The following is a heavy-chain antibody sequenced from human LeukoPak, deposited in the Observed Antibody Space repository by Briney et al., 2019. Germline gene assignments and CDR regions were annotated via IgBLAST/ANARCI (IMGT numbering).Heavy chain of an antibody. Sequence: GGSLRLSCAASGFTFSSYSMNWVRQAPGKGLEWVSSISSSSSYIYYADSVKGRFTISRDNAKNSLYLQMNSLRAEDTAVYYCAREGKWELPFFDYWGQGTLVTVSS. CDR3: AREGKWELPFFDY. CDR2: ISSSSSYI. J-gene: IGHJ4*02. CDR1: GFTFSSYS. V-gene: IGHV3-21*01. D-gene: IGHD1-26*01.